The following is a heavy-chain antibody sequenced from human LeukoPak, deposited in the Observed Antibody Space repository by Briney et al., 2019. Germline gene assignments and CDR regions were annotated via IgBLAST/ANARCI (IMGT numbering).Heavy chain of an antibody. J-gene: IGHJ4*02. CDR1: GGSISSYY. Sequence: PSETLSLTCTVSGGSISSYYWSWVRQPPGKGLEWIGYVSYDGSTNYSPSLESRVTISLYTSKNQYSLNLSSVTTADTAVYYCARTTTTFDDWGQGTLVTVSS. V-gene: IGHV4-59*01. D-gene: IGHD4-11*01. CDR2: VSYDGST. CDR3: ARTTTTFDD.